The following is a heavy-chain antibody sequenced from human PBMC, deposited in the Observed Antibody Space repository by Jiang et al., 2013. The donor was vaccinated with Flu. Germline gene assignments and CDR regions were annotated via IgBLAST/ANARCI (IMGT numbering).Heavy chain of an antibody. CDR3: AKDRGFGELLPRYYFDY. V-gene: IGHV3-30*18. CDR2: ISYDGSNK. D-gene: IGHD3-10*01. Sequence: QLLESGGGVVQPGRSLRLSCAASGFTFSSYGMHWVRQAPGKGLEWVAVISYDGSNKYYADSVKGRFTISRDNSKNTLYLQMNSLRAEDTAVYYCAKDRGFGELLPRYYFDYWGQGTLVTVSS. J-gene: IGHJ4*02. CDR1: GFTFSSYG.